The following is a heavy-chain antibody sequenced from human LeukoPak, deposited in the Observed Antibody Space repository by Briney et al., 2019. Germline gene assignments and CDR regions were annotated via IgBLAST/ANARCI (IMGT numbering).Heavy chain of an antibody. CDR1: GFTFSSYN. CDR2: ITSGSSYI. J-gene: IGHJ3*02. V-gene: IGHV3-21*01. CDR3: ARESPQTDAFDI. Sequence: GGSLRLSCAASGFTFSSYNMNWVRQAPGKGLEWVSSITSGSSYIYYADSVKGRFTISRDNAKNSLYLQMNSLRAEDTAVYYCARESPQTDAFDIWGQGTMVTVSS.